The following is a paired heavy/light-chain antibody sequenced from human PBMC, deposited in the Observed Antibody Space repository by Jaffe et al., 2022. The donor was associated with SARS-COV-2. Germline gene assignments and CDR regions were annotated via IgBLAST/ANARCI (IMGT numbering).Light chain of an antibody. J-gene: IGKJ2*01. V-gene: IGKV1D-8*01. CDR1: QGISSY. CDR2: AAS. Sequence: VIWMTQSPSLLSASTGDRVTISCRMSQGISSYLAWYQQKPGKAPELLIYAASTLQSGVPSRFSGSGSGTDFTLTISCLQSEDFATYYCQQYYSFPVTFGQGTKLEIK. CDR3: QQYYSFPVT.
Heavy chain of an antibody. CDR3: ARGTYGSGSYEVWYYFDY. D-gene: IGHD3-10*01. Sequence: QVQLQESGPGLVKPSETLSLTCTVSGGSISSYYWSWIRQPAGKGLEWIGRIYTSGSTNYNPSLKSRVTMSVDTSKNQFSLKLSSVTAADTAVYYCARGTYGSGSYEVWYYFDYWGQGTLVTVSS. J-gene: IGHJ4*02. V-gene: IGHV4-4*07. CDR2: IYTSGST. CDR1: GGSISSYY.